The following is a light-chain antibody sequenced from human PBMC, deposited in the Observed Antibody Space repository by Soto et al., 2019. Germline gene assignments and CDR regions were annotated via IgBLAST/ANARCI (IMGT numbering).Light chain of an antibody. CDR1: QSISSS. CDR3: QQSYSAPPT. CDR2: AAS. J-gene: IGKJ1*01. Sequence: DFQMTQSPSSLSASVRDRVTITCRASQSISSSLNWYQQRPGKAPKFLIYAASTLQSGVPSRFSGGGSGTDFTLTISGLQPVDFATYYCQQSYSAPPTFGQGTKVEIK. V-gene: IGKV1-39*01.